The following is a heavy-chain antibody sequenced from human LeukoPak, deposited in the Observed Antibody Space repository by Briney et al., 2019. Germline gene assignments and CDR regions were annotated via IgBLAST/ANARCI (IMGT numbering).Heavy chain of an antibody. Sequence: SQTLSLTCAVSGGSISSGGYSWSWIRQPPGKGLEWIGYIYHSGSTYYNPSLKSRVTISVDKSKNQFSLKLSSVTAADTAVYYCARGLTHSNYDILTGYYEAWFDPWGQGTLVTVSS. D-gene: IGHD3-9*01. CDR3: ARGLTHSNYDILTGYYEAWFDP. V-gene: IGHV4-30-2*01. J-gene: IGHJ5*02. CDR2: IYHSGST. CDR1: GGSISSGGYS.